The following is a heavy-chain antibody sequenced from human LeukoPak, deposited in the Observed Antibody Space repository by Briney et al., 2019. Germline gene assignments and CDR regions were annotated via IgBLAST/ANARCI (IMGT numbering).Heavy chain of an antibody. CDR2: ITSGRTT. J-gene: IGHJ3*02. V-gene: IGHV3-69-1*01. CDR3: ARGSGGAFDI. CDR1: GFTFSDCY. D-gene: IGHD3-16*01. Sequence: GGSLRLSCAASGFTFSDCYMSWIRQAPGKGPEWVSSITSGRTTYYADSVKGRFTISNDNAKKSLYLQMNSLSAGDTAVYYCARGSGGAFDIWGQGTMVTVSS.